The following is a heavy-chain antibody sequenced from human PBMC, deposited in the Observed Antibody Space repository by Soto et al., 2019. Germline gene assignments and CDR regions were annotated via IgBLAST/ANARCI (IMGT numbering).Heavy chain of an antibody. Sequence: SENLSLTCTVSGGSISSGGYYWSWIRQHPGKGLEWIGYIYYSGSTYYNPSLKSRVTISVDTSKNQFSLKLSSVTAADTAVYYCARVDCSSTSCYKVDYWGQGTLVTVSS. D-gene: IGHD2-2*02. CDR2: IYYSGST. CDR3: ARVDCSSTSCYKVDY. J-gene: IGHJ4*02. V-gene: IGHV4-31*03. CDR1: GGSISSGGYY.